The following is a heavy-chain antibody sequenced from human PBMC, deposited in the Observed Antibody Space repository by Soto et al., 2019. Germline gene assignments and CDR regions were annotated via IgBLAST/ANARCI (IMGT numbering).Heavy chain of an antibody. CDR1: GASISGSYYY. CDR2: VFYTGFT. J-gene: IGHJ4*02. CDR3: ATSQKGYNWNYFDH. V-gene: IGHV4-39*01. D-gene: IGHD1-20*01. Sequence: SETLSLTCAVSGASISGSYYYWAWLRQSPGKGPEWIGSVFYTGFTSYNPSLESRVSVSVDTSKSQFSLKLSGVTAADTAVYYCATSQKGYNWNYFDHWGQGALVTVSS.